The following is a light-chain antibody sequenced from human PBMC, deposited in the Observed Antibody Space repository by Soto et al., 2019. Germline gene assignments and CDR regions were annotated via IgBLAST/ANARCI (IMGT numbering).Light chain of an antibody. Sequence: QLVLTQSSSASASLGSSVKLTCTLSSGHSSYIIAWHQQQPGKAPRYLMKLEGSGSYNKGSGVPDRFSGSSSGADRYLTISNLQFEDEADYYCETWDSNTRGVFGTGTKVTVL. CDR1: SGHSSYI. CDR2: LEGSGSY. J-gene: IGLJ1*01. V-gene: IGLV4-60*02. CDR3: ETWDSNTRGV.